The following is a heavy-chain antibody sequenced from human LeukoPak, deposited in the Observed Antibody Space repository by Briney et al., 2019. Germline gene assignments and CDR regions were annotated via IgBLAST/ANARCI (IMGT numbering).Heavy chain of an antibody. D-gene: IGHD1-26*01. Sequence: PSETLSLTCAVYGGSFSGYYWSWIRQPPGKGLEWIGEINHSGSTNYNPSLKSRVTISVDTSKNQFSLKLSSVTAADTAVYYCARDGGEWELDYWGQGTLVTVSS. CDR1: GGSFSGYY. V-gene: IGHV4-34*01. J-gene: IGHJ4*02. CDR3: ARDGGEWELDY. CDR2: INHSGST.